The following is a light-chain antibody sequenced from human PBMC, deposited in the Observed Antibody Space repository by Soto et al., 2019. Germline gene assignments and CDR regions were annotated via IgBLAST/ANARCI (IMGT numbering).Light chain of an antibody. CDR3: QQANSFPLT. Sequence: DIQMTQSPSTLSAFVGDRVTITCRASQSVNSWLAWYQQKPGKAPKLLIYKASTLKSGVPSRFSGSGSGTEFTLTISSLQPEDFATYYCQQANSFPLTFGGGTKVDIK. V-gene: IGKV1-5*03. CDR1: QSVNSW. J-gene: IGKJ4*01. CDR2: KAS.